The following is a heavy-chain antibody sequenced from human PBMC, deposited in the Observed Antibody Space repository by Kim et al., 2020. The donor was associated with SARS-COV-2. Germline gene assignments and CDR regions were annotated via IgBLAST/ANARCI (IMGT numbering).Heavy chain of an antibody. J-gene: IGHJ3*02. V-gene: IGHV1-24*01. D-gene: IGHD5-12*01. CDR3: ATKGPEMATIFFPNFVDDAFDI. Sequence: ASVKVSCKVSGYTLTELSMHWVRQAPGKGLEWMGGFDPEDGETIYAQKFQGRVTMTEDTSTDTAYMELSSLRSEDTAVYYCATKGPEMATIFFPNFVDDAFDIWGQGTMVTVSS. CDR2: FDPEDGET. CDR1: GYTLTELS.